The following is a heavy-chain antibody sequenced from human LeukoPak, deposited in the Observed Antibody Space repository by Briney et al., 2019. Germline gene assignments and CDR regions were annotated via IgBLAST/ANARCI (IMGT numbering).Heavy chain of an antibody. CDR3: ARDMRYCSSTSCYMPSPGC. Sequence: GASVKVSCKASGYTFTSYGISWVRQAPGQGLEWMGWISAYNGNTNYAQRLQGRVTMTTDTSTSTAYMELRSLRSDDTAVYYCARDMRYCSSTSCYMPSPGCWGQGTLVTVSS. D-gene: IGHD2-2*02. CDR2: ISAYNGNT. J-gene: IGHJ4*02. V-gene: IGHV1-18*01. CDR1: GYTFTSYG.